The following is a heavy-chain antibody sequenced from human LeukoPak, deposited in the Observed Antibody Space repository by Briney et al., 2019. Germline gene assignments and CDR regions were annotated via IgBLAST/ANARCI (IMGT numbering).Heavy chain of an antibody. Sequence: GGSLGLSCVASGFTFSNYWIHWVRPAAGRGLVWVSRFNGGGVSTTYADYVKGRFTISSENAKNTLYLQMNSLRAEDTAVYYCARGTGTTFDYWGQGTLVTVSS. CDR1: GFTFSNYW. CDR3: ARGTGTTFDY. CDR2: FNGGGVST. D-gene: IGHD1-1*01. V-gene: IGHV3-74*01. J-gene: IGHJ4*02.